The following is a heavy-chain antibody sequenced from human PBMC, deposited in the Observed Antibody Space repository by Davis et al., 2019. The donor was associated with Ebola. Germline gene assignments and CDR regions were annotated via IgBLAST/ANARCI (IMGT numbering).Heavy chain of an antibody. Sequence: PSETLSLTCAVYGGSFSGYYWSWIRQPPGKGLEWIGEINHSGSTNYNPSLKSRVTISVDTSKNQFSLKLSSVTAADTAVYYCARGRAGTPPYYYYMDVWGKGTTVTVSS. CDR2: INHSGST. V-gene: IGHV4-34*01. CDR1: GGSFSGYY. CDR3: ARGRAGTPPYYYYMDV. D-gene: IGHD1/OR15-1a*01. J-gene: IGHJ6*03.